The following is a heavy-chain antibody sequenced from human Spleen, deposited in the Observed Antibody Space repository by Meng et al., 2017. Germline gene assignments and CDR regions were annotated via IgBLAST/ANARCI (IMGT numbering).Heavy chain of an antibody. CDR3: ARAPAGSGSYDLDY. CDR1: GDTFSNYV. D-gene: IGHD3-10*01. J-gene: IGHJ4*02. Sequence: SVKVSCKASGDTFSNYVINWVRQAPGQGLEWMGGIMPTFGRFFGTTNYAQKFQGRVTITADKSTSTAYMELSSLRSDDTAIYYCARAPAGSGSYDLDYWGQGTLVTVSS. V-gene: IGHV1-69*06. CDR2: IMPTFGRFFGTT.